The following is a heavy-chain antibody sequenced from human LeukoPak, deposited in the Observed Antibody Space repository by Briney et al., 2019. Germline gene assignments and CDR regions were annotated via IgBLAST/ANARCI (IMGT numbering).Heavy chain of an antibody. CDR2: INWNGRIT. D-gene: IGHD5-18*01. CDR1: GFTFDDYA. V-gene: IGHV3-20*04. CDR3: ARGSVQLWLRDTYYYMDV. J-gene: IGHJ6*03. Sequence: PGGALRLSCAASGFTFDDYAMNWVRQVPGRGVEWVSGINWNGRITEYADSVKDRFTISRQNNKNSLYLYMNNLGGEDTALYFCARGSVQLWLRDTYYYMDVWGKGTTVTVSS.